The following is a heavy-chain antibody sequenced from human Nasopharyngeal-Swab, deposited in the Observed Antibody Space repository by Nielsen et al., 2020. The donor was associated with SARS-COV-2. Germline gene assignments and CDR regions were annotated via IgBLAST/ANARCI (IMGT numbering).Heavy chain of an antibody. Sequence: SETLSLTCAVYGGSFSGYYWSWIRQPPGKGLEWIGEINHSGSTNYNPSLKSRVTISVDTSKNQFTLKLSSVTAADTAVYYCARGVYSSSCYHYWGQGTLVTVSS. CDR3: ARGVYSSSCYHY. D-gene: IGHD6-13*01. CDR1: GGSFSGYY. CDR2: INHSGST. V-gene: IGHV4-34*01. J-gene: IGHJ4*02.